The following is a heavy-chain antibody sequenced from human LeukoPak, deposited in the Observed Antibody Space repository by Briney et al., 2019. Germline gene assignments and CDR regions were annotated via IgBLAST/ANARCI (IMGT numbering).Heavy chain of an antibody. CDR3: ARRDYAAWFDP. J-gene: IGHJ5*02. CDR2: VDYSGST. Sequence: PSETLSLTCNVSGDSITSGAFYWAWIRQSPGKGLEWIGNVDYSGSTQYNPSIRGRVSISMDKTKNQFSLNLNSVSVTDTAIYYCARRDYAAWFDPWGQGTLVTVSS. V-gene: IGHV4-39*01. CDR1: GDSITSGAFY. D-gene: IGHD4/OR15-4a*01.